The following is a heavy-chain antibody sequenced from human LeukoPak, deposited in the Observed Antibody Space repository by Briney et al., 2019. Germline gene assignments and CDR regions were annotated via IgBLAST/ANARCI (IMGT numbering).Heavy chain of an antibody. V-gene: IGHV3-23*01. CDR1: GFTFSSYA. CDR3: AKGLYGSGTEGDY. D-gene: IGHD3-10*01. Sequence: GGSLRLSCAASGFTFSSYAMTWIRQAPGKGLEWVSTTSGSGGSTYYADSVKGRFTISRDNSKNTLYLQMNSLRAEDTAVYYCAKGLYGSGTEGDYWGQGTLVTVSS. J-gene: IGHJ4*02. CDR2: TSGSGGST.